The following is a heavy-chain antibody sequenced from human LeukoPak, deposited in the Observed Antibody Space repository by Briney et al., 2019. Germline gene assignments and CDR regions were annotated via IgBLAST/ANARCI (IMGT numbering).Heavy chain of an antibody. J-gene: IGHJ4*02. V-gene: IGHV3-33*06. D-gene: IGHD4-23*01. Sequence: GGSLRLSCAASGFTFSSYGMHWVRQAPGKGLEWVAVIWYDGSNKYYADSVKGGFTISRDNSKNTLYLQMNSLRAEDTAVYYCAKDDNYGGNFLDYWGQGTLVTVSS. CDR1: GFTFSSYG. CDR2: IWYDGSNK. CDR3: AKDDNYGGNFLDY.